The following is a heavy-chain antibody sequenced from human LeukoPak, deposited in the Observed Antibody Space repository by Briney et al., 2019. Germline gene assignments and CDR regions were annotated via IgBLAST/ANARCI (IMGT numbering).Heavy chain of an antibody. CDR1: GDSLNSDDYF. CDR3: TRGRDCSSSSCSWYFDL. CDR2: IHHGGRT. D-gene: IGHD2-2*01. Sequence: SQTLSLTCTVSGDSLNSDDYFWSWIRQPPGKGLEWIGYIHHGGRTYYNPSLKSRVAISVDRSKNRFSLKLSSVTAADTAVYYCTRGRDCSSSSCSWYFDLWGRGTLVTVSS. J-gene: IGHJ2*01. V-gene: IGHV4-30-2*01.